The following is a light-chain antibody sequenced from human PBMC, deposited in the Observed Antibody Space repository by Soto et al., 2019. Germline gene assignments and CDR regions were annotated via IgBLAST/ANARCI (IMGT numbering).Light chain of an antibody. CDR3: QKYNSAPSIT. V-gene: IGKV1-27*01. CDR1: QGISNY. J-gene: IGKJ4*01. CDR2: SAS. Sequence: DIQMTQSPSSLSASVGDRVTITCRASQGISNYLAWYQQKPGKVPKLLIYSASTLQSGVPSRFSGSGSGTDCTLLMSSLQPEDVATYYCQKYNSAPSITFGGGTKVEIK.